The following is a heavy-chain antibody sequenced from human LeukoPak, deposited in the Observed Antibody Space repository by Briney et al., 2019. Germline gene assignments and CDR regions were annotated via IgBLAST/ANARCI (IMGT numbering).Heavy chain of an antibody. Sequence: SETLSLTCNVSGGSISVSSYYWGWIRQPPGKGLEWIGSIYYSGSTDCNPSLKSRVTISVDTSKNQFSLRLSSVTAADAAVYYCARGSPIAAAGPFDFWGQGTLVTVSS. CDR2: IYYSGST. V-gene: IGHV4-39*07. J-gene: IGHJ4*02. D-gene: IGHD6-13*01. CDR3: ARGSPIAAAGPFDF. CDR1: GGSISVSSYY.